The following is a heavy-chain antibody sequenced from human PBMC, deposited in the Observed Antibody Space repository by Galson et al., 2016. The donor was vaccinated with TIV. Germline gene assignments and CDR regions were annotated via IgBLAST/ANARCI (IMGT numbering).Heavy chain of an antibody. D-gene: IGHD3-22*01. Sequence: SVKVSCKASGYSVSELSMHWVRQAAGKGLEWMGGFDPKTGETVYAQKFQGRVTMTEDTYTDTAYMELTSLRSEDTAVYYCATGLVYYYDSSGYSWGQGTLVTLSA. CDR2: FDPKTGET. CDR1: GYSVSELS. J-gene: IGHJ4*02. CDR3: ATGLVYYYDSSGYS. V-gene: IGHV1-24*01.